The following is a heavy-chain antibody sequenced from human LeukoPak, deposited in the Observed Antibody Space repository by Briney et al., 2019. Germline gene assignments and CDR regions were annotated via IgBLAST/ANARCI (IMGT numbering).Heavy chain of an antibody. Sequence: RGCLRLPCAASGFTFTSYGMHWVRQAPGKGLGWVAFIRYDGSHKYYADSVKGRFTISRDISKNTLYLEMNSLRVEDTAVYYCAKDRGFDRHGDDPNYFEYWGQGTLVTVSS. CDR1: GFTFTSYG. D-gene: IGHD4-17*01. CDR2: IRYDGSHK. J-gene: IGHJ4*02. CDR3: AKDRGFDRHGDDPNYFEY. V-gene: IGHV3-30*02.